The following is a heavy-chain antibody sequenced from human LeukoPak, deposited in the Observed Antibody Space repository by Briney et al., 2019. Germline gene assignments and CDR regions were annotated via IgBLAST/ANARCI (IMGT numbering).Heavy chain of an antibody. CDR1: GFTFSRHG. V-gene: IGHV3-30*03. D-gene: IGHD3-3*01. J-gene: IGHJ4*02. CDR2: ISNDGSRK. Sequence: PGGSLRLSCEPSGFTFSRHGMHWVRQAPGKGLEWVAIISNDGSRKYYAHSVEGRFTISRDNSKNTLYLQKDSLRAEDTAVYYCARDRAWNYFDYWGQGTLVTVSS. CDR3: ARDRAWNYFDY.